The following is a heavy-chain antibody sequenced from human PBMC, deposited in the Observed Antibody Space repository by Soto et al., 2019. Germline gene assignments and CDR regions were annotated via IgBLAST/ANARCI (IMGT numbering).Heavy chain of an antibody. CDR3: ARVQRGYSGYEEL. D-gene: IGHD5-12*01. CDR1: GGSISSYY. J-gene: IGHJ4*02. Sequence: SETLSLTCTVSGGSISSYYWSCIRQPPGKGLEWIGYSYYSGSTYYNPSLKSRVTISVDTSKNQFSLKLSSVTAADTAVYYCARVQRGYSGYEELWGQGTMVAVSS. CDR2: SYYSGST. V-gene: IGHV4-30-4*08.